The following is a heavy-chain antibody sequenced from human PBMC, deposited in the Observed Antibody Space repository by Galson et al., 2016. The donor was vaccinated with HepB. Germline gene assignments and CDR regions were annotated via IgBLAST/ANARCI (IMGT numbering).Heavy chain of an antibody. CDR1: GYTFTNYA. D-gene: IGHD5-18*01. J-gene: IGHJ4*02. V-gene: IGHV1-3*01. CDR2: INAGNDNT. Sequence: SVKVSCKASGYTFTNYAMHWVRQAPGQRLEWMGWINAGNDNTKYSQKCQGRLIITTDTSASTAFMELSSLKSEDTALYYCARDRYSYCDYWGQGTLVTVSS. CDR3: ARDRYSYCDY.